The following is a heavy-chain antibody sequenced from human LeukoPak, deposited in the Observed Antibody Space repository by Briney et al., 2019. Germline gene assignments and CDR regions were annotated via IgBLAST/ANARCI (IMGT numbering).Heavy chain of an antibody. V-gene: IGHV1-69*05. J-gene: IGHJ6*03. CDR2: IIPIFGTA. CDR1: GGTFSSYA. Sequence: SVKASCKASGGTFSSYAISWVRQAPGQGLEWMGGIIPIFGTANYAQKFQGRVTITTDESTSTAYMELSSLRSEDTAVYYCGRGPYCSGGSCHRGGYYYYYMDVWGKGTTVTVSS. CDR3: GRGPYCSGGSCHRGGYYYYYMDV. D-gene: IGHD2-15*01.